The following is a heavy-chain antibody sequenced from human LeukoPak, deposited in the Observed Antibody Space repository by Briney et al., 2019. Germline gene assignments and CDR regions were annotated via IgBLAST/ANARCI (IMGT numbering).Heavy chain of an antibody. CDR3: ARDPGYDYGYDY. J-gene: IGHJ4*02. V-gene: IGHV3-7*01. Sequence: QPGGSLRLSCAASRFTFSTYWMSWVRQAPGKGLEWVANIKSDGTERYYVDSVKGRFTISRDNAKNSLYLQMNSLRAEDTAVYYCARDPGYDYGYDYWGQGTLVTVSS. CDR1: RFTFSTYW. CDR2: IKSDGTER. D-gene: IGHD5-18*01.